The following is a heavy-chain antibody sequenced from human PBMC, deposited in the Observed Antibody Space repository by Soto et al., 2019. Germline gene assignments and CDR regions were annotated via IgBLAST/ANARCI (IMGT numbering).Heavy chain of an antibody. CDR2: ISPSSSYT. Sequence: SLRLSCAASGFTFSDHYMSWIRQAPGRGLEWVSYISPSSSYTNYAVSVKGRFTISRDNAKNSLYLQMNSLRGEDTAVYYCARNHIAASGTSAYDIWGQGTMVTVSS. D-gene: IGHD6-13*01. CDR1: GFTFSDHY. V-gene: IGHV3-11*06. CDR3: ARNHIAASGTSAYDI. J-gene: IGHJ3*02.